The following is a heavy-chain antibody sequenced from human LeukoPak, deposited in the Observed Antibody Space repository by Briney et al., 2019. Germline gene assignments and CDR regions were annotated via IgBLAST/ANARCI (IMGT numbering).Heavy chain of an antibody. Sequence: GGSLRLSCAASGFTFSSYAMSWLRQGPGKGLEWVSTISESGGSTYYADSVKGRFTISRDNSKNTLYLQMNSLRAEDTAVYHCARREPHPFDYWGQGTLVTVSS. CDR1: GFTFSSYA. CDR3: ARREPHPFDY. CDR2: ISESGGST. V-gene: IGHV3-23*01. J-gene: IGHJ4*02.